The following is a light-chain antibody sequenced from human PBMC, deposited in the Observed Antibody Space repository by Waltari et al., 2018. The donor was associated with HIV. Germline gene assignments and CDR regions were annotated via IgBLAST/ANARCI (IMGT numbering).Light chain of an antibody. CDR1: HSILYSSTNKNH. CDR3: QQYYSSPYT. J-gene: IGKJ2*01. V-gene: IGKV4-1*01. Sequence: IVMTQSLDSLPGSLGEGATISCKSSHSILYSSTNKNHLTWYQQKPGQPPKLLIYWASTRESGVPDRFSGSGSGTDFTLTISSLQPEDAAVYFCQQYYSSPYTFGQGTKLEI. CDR2: WAS.